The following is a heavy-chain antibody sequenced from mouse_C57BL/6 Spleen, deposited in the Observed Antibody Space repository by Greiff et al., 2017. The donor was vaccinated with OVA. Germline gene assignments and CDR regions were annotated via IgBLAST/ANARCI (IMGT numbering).Heavy chain of an antibody. D-gene: IGHD4-1*01. Sequence: QVHVKQSGPGLVQPSQSLSIACTVSGFSLTSYGVHWVRQSPGKGLEWLGVIWSGGSTDYNAAFISRLSISKDNSKSQVFFKMNSLQADDTAIYYCARKGETGTGFAYWGQGTLVTVSA. CDR1: GFSLTSYG. CDR3: ARKGETGTGFAY. J-gene: IGHJ3*01. V-gene: IGHV2-2*01. CDR2: IWSGGST.